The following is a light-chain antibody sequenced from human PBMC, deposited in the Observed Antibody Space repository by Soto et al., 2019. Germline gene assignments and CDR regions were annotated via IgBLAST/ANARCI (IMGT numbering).Light chain of an antibody. CDR1: QAISNY. CDR2: AAS. V-gene: IGKV1-27*01. Sequence: DIQMTQSPSSLSASVGDRVTITCRASQAISNYLAWYQQRPGKVPKLLIYAASTLQSDVPSRFSGSGSGTAFPLTISSLLPEDVATYYCQDLDSAAFTFGPGTKVDIK. J-gene: IGKJ3*01. CDR3: QDLDSAAFT.